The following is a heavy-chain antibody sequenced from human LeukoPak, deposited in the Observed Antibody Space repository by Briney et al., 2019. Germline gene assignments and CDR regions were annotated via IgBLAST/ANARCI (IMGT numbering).Heavy chain of an antibody. D-gene: IGHD2-15*01. Sequence: ASVKVSCKASGYTFTSYGISWVRQAPGQGLEWMGWISAYNDNTNYAQKLQGRVTMTTDTSTSTAYMELRSLRSDDTAVYYCARDGDCSGGSCYDYYYYGMDVWGQGTTVTVPS. V-gene: IGHV1-18*01. CDR2: ISAYNDNT. CDR1: GYTFTSYG. CDR3: ARDGDCSGGSCYDYYYYGMDV. J-gene: IGHJ6*02.